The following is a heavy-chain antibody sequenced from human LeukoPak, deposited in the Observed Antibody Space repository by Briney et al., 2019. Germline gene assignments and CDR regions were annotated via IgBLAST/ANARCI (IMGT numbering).Heavy chain of an antibody. CDR1: GLTFSTYA. D-gene: IGHD5-12*01. CDR3: AEGIRDSGYDPFDY. V-gene: IGHV3-23*01. CDR2: ISGSGGST. J-gene: IGHJ4*02. Sequence: GGSLRLSCAASGLTFSTYAMSWARQAPGKGLEWVSAISGSGGSTYYADSVKGRFTISRDNSKNTLYLQMNSLRAEDTVVYHAAEGIRDSGYDPFDYWGQGTLVTVSS.